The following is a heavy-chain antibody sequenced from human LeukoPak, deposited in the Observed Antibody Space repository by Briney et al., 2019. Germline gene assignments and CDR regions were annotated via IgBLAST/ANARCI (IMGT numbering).Heavy chain of an antibody. J-gene: IGHJ4*02. CDR3: AKDTLYSSTIDY. Sequence: GGSLRLSGAASGFTFSSYAMSWVRQAPGKGLEWVSAISGSGGSTYYADSVKGRFTISRDNSKNTLYLQMNSLRAEDTAVYYCAKDTLYSSTIDYWGQGTLVTVSS. D-gene: IGHD6-13*01. CDR2: ISGSGGST. CDR1: GFTFSSYA. V-gene: IGHV3-23*01.